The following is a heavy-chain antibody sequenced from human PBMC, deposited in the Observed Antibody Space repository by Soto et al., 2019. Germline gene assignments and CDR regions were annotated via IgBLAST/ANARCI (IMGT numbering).Heavy chain of an antibody. J-gene: IGHJ6*02. Sequence: GGSLRLSCTASGFTFSSYDMHWVRQATGKGLEWVSAIGTAGDTYYPGSVKGRFTISRENAKNSLYLQMNSLRAGDTAVYYCARERSEHYYDSSGYYWLRYYGMDVWGQGTTVTVSS. CDR1: GFTFSSYD. D-gene: IGHD3-22*01. V-gene: IGHV3-13*01. CDR3: ARERSEHYYDSSGYYWLRYYGMDV. CDR2: IGTAGDT.